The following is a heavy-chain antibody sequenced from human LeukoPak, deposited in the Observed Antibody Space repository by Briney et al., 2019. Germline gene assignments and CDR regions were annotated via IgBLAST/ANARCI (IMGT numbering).Heavy chain of an antibody. CDR2: ISYDGSNK. J-gene: IGHJ4*02. CDR1: GFTFSSYG. D-gene: IGHD3-10*01. V-gene: IGHV3-30*18. Sequence: GGSLRLSCAASGFTFSSYGMHWVRQAPGKGLEWVAVISYDGSNKYYADSVKGRFTISRDNSKNTLYLQMNSLRAEDTAVYYCAKGGVRGSRGYYWGQGTLVTVSS. CDR3: AKGGVRGSRGYY.